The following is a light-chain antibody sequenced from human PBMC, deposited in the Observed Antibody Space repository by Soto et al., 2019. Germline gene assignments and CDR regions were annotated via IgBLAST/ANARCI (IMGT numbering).Light chain of an antibody. CDR2: STN. J-gene: IGLJ3*02. V-gene: IGLV8-61*01. Sequence: QTVVTQEPSFSVSPGRTITLTCGLRSGSVSTSYYPSWYQQTPGQAPRTLIYSTNTRSSGVPDRFSGSILGNKAALTITGAQADDEYDYYCVLYMGSGLWVFGGGTKLTVL. CDR3: VLYMGSGLWV. CDR1: SGSVSTSYY.